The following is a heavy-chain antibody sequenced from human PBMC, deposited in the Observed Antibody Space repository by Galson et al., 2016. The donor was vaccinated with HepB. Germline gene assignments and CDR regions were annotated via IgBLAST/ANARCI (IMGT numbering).Heavy chain of an antibody. CDR1: GFTFDDYA. Sequence: SLRLSCAASGFTFDDYAMHWVRQAPGKGLVWVSGISWNSGSIGYADSVKGRFTVSRDSAKNSLYLQMNSLRAEDTALYYCAKDIGGSFIAVSSFDYWGQGTLVTVSS. D-gene: IGHD6-19*01. V-gene: IGHV3-9*01. CDR2: ISWNSGSI. CDR3: AKDIGGSFIAVSSFDY. J-gene: IGHJ4*02.